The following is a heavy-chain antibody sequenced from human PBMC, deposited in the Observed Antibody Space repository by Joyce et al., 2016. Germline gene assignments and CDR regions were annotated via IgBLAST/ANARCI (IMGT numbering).Heavy chain of an antibody. CDR3: ARDRYYGSGTTNWFDP. Sequence: QVQLVQSGAEVKKPGASVKVSCKASGYTFTGYYIHCVRQAPGKGLEWMGWINPNSGDTNSAQRFQGRVAMTSDTSISTAYMDLSRLTSDDTAVYYCARDRYYGSGTTNWFDPWGQGTLVTVSS. D-gene: IGHD3-10*01. CDR1: GYTFTGYY. CDR2: INPNSGDT. V-gene: IGHV1-2*02. J-gene: IGHJ5*02.